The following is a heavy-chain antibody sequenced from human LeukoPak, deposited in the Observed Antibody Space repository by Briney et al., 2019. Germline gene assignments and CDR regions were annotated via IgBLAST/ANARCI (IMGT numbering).Heavy chain of an antibody. Sequence: GGSLRLSCAASGFTFDDYGMSWVRQAPGKGRGWVPGINWNGGSTGYADSVKGRFTISRDNAKNSLYLQMNSLRAEDTALYYCARPPTMKVVGDAFDIWGQGTMVTVSS. CDR2: INWNGGST. CDR1: GFTFDDYG. CDR3: ARPPTMKVVGDAFDI. V-gene: IGHV3-20*04. J-gene: IGHJ3*02. D-gene: IGHD3-22*01.